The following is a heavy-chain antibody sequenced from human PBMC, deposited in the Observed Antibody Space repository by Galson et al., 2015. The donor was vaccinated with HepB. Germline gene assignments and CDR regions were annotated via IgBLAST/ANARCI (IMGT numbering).Heavy chain of an antibody. CDR3: ARNVLLWFGELFWFDP. J-gene: IGHJ5*02. Sequence: ETLSLTCAVYGGSFSGYYWSWIRQPPGKGLEWIGYIYYSGSTNYNPSLKSRVTISVDTSKNQFSLKLSSVTAADTAVHYCARNVLLWFGELFWFDPWGQGTLVTVSS. V-gene: IGHV4-59*01. CDR1: GGSFSGYY. CDR2: IYYSGST. D-gene: IGHD3-10*01.